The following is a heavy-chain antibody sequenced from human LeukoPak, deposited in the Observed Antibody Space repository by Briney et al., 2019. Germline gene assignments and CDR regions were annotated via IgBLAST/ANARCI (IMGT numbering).Heavy chain of an antibody. V-gene: IGHV4-39*07. CDR3: ARGMTTVTTS. CDR1: GGSISSSSYY. Sequence: SETLSLTCTVAGGSISSSSYYWGWIRQPPGKGLEWIGSIYYSGSTYYNPSLKSRVTISVDTSKNQFSLKLSSVTAADTAVYYCARGMTTVTTSWGQGTLVTVSS. J-gene: IGHJ5*02. CDR2: IYYSGST. D-gene: IGHD4-17*01.